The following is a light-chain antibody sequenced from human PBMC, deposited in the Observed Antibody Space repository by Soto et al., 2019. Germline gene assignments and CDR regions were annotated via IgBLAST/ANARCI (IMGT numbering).Light chain of an antibody. CDR2: EVS. CDR3: SAYAGSSNGV. J-gene: IGLJ1*01. V-gene: IGLV2-8*01. CDR1: GSDVGGYNF. Sequence: SALTQPPSASGSPGQSVTISRTETGSDVGGYNFVSWYQQHPGKAPKLIISEVSKRPSGVPDRFSGSKSGNTASLTVSGLQAEDEADYYCSAYAGSSNGVFGTGTKVTVL.